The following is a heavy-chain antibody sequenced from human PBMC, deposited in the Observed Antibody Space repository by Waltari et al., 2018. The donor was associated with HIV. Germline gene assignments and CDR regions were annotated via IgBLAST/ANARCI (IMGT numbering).Heavy chain of an antibody. Sequence: QVQLQQWGAGLLKPSETLSLTCAVYGGSFSGYYWSWIRQPPGKGLGWIGEINQSGSPNYNPTLKSRVTISVDTSKNQFSLKLSSVTAADTAVYYCARRRRGEWYYGSRRYGMDVWGQGTTVTVSS. D-gene: IGHD3-10*01. J-gene: IGHJ6*02. CDR2: INQSGSP. CDR3: ARRRRGEWYYGSRRYGMDV. V-gene: IGHV4-34*01. CDR1: GGSFSGYY.